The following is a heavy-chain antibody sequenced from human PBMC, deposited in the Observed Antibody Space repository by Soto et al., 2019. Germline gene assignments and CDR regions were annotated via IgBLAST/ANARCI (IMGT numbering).Heavy chain of an antibody. J-gene: IGHJ4*02. V-gene: IGHV5-51*01. CDR1: GYIFTNYW. CDR3: ARRGGIYAGAPVY. Sequence: GESLKISCKGSGYIFTNYWIAWVRQMPGKGLEWIGMIYPGDSDTKISPSFQGQVTISAYKSLITAYLQWNSLKASDTAMYFCARRGGIYAGAPVYSGEGTQVTVSA. D-gene: IGHD3-16*01. CDR2: IYPGDSDT.